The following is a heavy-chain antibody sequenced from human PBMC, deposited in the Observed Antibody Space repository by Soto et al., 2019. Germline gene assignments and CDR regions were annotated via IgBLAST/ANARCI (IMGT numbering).Heavy chain of an antibody. Sequence: SETLSLTCSVSGGSISGSYWSWIRQSPGKGLEWLGYVYYTGSTNYSHSLRSRVSISVDTSKNEFSLGLSSVTAADTAVYFCARSVAVPGAHIDYWGQGTQVTVSS. V-gene: IGHV4-59*01. CDR2: VYYTGST. CDR3: ARSVAVPGAHIDY. J-gene: IGHJ4*02. D-gene: IGHD6-19*01. CDR1: GGSISGSY.